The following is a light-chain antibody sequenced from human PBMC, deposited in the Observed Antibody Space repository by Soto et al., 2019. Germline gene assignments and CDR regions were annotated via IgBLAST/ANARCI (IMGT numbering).Light chain of an antibody. CDR1: SSDIGGSNY. V-gene: IGLV2-14*03. CDR2: GVS. Sequence: QSALTQPASVSGSPGQSITISCAGTSSDIGGSNYVYWYQQHPGKAPKLMIYGVSNRPSGVSNRCSGSKSGNTASLAISGLQAEDEADYFCYSSRSSSSTFYVFGTGTKVTVL. J-gene: IGLJ1*01. CDR3: YSSRSSSSTFYV.